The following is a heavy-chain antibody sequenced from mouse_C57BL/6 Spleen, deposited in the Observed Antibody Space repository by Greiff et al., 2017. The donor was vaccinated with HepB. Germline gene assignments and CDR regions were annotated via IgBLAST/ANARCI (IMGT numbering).Heavy chain of an antibody. CDR3: ASEELRYNYFDY. D-gene: IGHD1-1*01. Sequence: VQLKQSGAELVRPGASVKLSCKASGYTFTDYYINWVKQRPGQGLEWIARIYPGSGNTYYNEKFKGKATLTAEKSSSTAYMQLSSLTSEDSAVYFCASEELRYNYFDYWGQGTTLTVSS. CDR1: GYTFTDYY. V-gene: IGHV1-76*01. J-gene: IGHJ2*01. CDR2: IYPGSGNT.